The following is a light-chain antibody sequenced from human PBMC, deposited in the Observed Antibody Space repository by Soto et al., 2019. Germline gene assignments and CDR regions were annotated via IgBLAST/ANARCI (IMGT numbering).Light chain of an antibody. Sequence: DIPMTQSPSTLSASVGDRVTITCRASQSISYYLAWYQKKPGKAPKVLIWNASSLQRGVPSRFSGSGSGTEFTLTISSLLPDDFATYYCQQYNRFSTWTFGQGTKVDIK. CDR3: QQYNRFSTWT. CDR2: NAS. V-gene: IGKV1-5*01. CDR1: QSISYY. J-gene: IGKJ1*01.